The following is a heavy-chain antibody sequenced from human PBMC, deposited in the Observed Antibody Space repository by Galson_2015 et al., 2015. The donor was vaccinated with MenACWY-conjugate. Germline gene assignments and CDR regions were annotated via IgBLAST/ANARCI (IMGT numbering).Heavy chain of an antibody. CDR1: GDSFNTYS. CDR3: ARPGGDYEQRTFFDY. V-gene: IGHV1-69*13. CDR2: IIPVFHTT. D-gene: IGHD4-17*01. J-gene: IGHJ4*02. Sequence: SVKVSCKASGDSFNTYSFNWIRQAPGQGPEWLGGIIPVFHTTDYAQRFQGRLTITAAESTSPVYMELSSLRSDDTAIYYCARPGGDYEQRTFFDYWGQGTLVTVSS.